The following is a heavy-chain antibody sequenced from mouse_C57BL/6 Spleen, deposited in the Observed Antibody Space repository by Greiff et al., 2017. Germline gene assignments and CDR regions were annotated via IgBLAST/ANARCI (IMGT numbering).Heavy chain of an antibody. J-gene: IGHJ4*01. V-gene: IGHV1-26*01. CDR1: GYTFTDYY. D-gene: IGHD2-1*01. CDR3: ASKGGYGNFYAMDY. Sequence: VQLQQSGPELVKPGASVKISCKASGYTFTDYYMNWVKQSHGKSLEWIGDINPNNGGTSYNQKFKGKATLTVDKSSSTAYMELRSLTSEDSPVYYCASKGGYGNFYAMDYWGQGTSVTVSS. CDR2: INPNNGGT.